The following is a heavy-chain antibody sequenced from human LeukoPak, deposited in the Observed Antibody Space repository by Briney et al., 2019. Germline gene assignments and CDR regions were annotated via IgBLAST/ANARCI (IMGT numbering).Heavy chain of an antibody. D-gene: IGHD6-13*01. CDR2: IYYSGST. J-gene: IGHJ4*02. V-gene: IGHV4-59*08. Sequence: SETLSLTCTVSGGSISSYYWRWIRQPPGKGLEWIGYIYYSGSTNYNPSLKSRVTISVDTSKNQFSLKLSSVTAADTAVYYCARQSAAAGDFDYWGQGTLVTVSS. CDR1: GGSISSYY. CDR3: ARQSAAAGDFDY.